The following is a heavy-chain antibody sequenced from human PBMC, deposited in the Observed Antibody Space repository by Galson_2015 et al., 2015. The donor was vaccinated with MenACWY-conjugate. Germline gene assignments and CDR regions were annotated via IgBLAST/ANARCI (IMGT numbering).Heavy chain of an antibody. J-gene: IGHJ4*02. CDR3: ARAGNWNDGGYFDY. D-gene: IGHD1-1*01. CDR2: IKQDGSEK. V-gene: IGHV3-7*03. Sequence: SLRLSCAASGFTFSSYWMSWVRQAPGKGPEWVATIKQDGSEKYYGDSVKGRFTISRDNAKNSLFLQMDSLRVDDTAVYYCARAGNWNDGGYFDYWGQGTLVTVSS. CDR1: GFTFSSYW.